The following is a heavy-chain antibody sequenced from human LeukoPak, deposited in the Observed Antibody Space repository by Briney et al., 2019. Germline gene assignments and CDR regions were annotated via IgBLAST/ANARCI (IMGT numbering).Heavy chain of an antibody. Sequence: GGSLRLSCAASGFTFSNAWMCWVRQAPGKGLEWVGRIKSKTDGGTPNYAAPVKGRFTISRDDSKDTVYLQVNSLKTEDTAVYYCTTERAGAFDYWGQGTLVTVSS. CDR3: TTERAGAFDY. CDR2: IKSKTDGGTP. D-gene: IGHD3-10*01. CDR1: GFTFSNAW. V-gene: IGHV3-15*01. J-gene: IGHJ4*02.